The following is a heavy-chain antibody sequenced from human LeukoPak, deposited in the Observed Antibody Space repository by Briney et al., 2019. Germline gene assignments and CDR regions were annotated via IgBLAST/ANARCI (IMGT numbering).Heavy chain of an antibody. V-gene: IGHV3-9*01. CDR1: GFTFDDYA. CDR2: ISWNSSSI. CDR3: SRAGSYRFDY. D-gene: IGHD3-16*02. Sequence: PGRSLRLSCAAAGFTFDDYAMHWVRQAPGKGLEWVSGISWNSSSIRYADSVKGRFIISRDNAKNTLYLQMNSLRAENTAVYYCSRAGSYRFDYWGQETLVTVSS. J-gene: IGHJ4*02.